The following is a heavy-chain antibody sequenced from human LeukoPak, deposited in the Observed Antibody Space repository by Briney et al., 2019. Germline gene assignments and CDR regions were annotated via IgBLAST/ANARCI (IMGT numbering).Heavy chain of an antibody. CDR3: ARDLRTIAVAGTSGY. Sequence: VASVKVSCKASGYTFTSYDINWVRQATGQGLEWMGWMNPNSGNTGYAQKFQGRVTMTRNTSISTAYMELSRLRSDDTAVYYCARDLRTIAVAGTSGYWGQGTLVTVSS. D-gene: IGHD6-19*01. V-gene: IGHV1-8*01. CDR2: MNPNSGNT. CDR1: GYTFTSYD. J-gene: IGHJ4*02.